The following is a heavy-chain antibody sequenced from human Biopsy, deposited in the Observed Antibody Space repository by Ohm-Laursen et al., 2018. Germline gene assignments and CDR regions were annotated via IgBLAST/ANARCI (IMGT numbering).Heavy chain of an antibody. CDR1: GKTFSDYQ. Sequence: SDTLSLTCAVFGKTFSDYQWSWIRQPPGKGLEWIGQINQAGTTNYNPSLKSRVSISAAASKYEFSLRLNSVTAADTAVYLCGNEVHGRDYWGLGAQVTVSS. D-gene: IGHD2-15*01. CDR2: INQAGTT. V-gene: IGHV4-34*08. J-gene: IGHJ4*02. CDR3: GNEVHGRDY.